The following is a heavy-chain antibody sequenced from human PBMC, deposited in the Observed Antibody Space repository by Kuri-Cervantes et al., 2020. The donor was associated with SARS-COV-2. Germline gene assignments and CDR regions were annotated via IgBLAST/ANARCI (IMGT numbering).Heavy chain of an antibody. Sequence: GGSLRLSCAASGFTFSNAWMSWVRQAPGKGLEWVANIKQDGSEKYYVDSVKGRFTISRDNAKNSLYLQMNSLRAEDTAVYYCASLLSGGGAHLYYFYMDAWGKGTSVTVSS. CDR3: ASLLSGGGAHLYYFYMDA. V-gene: IGHV3-7*01. CDR2: IKQDGSEK. D-gene: IGHD3-16*01. CDR1: GFTFSNAW. J-gene: IGHJ6*03.